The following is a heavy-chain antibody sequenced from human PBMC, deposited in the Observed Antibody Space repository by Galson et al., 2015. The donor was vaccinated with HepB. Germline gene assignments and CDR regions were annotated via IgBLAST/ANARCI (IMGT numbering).Heavy chain of an antibody. D-gene: IGHD3-9*01. Sequence: SLRLSCAASGFTFSSYWMSWVRQAPGKGLEWVANIKQDGSEKYYVDSVKGRFTISRDNAKNSLYLQMNSLRAEDTAVYYCARVGPLLRYFDWLEAIGYFDYWGQGTLVTVSS. CDR1: GFTFSSYW. V-gene: IGHV3-7*03. J-gene: IGHJ4*02. CDR3: ARVGPLLRYFDWLEAIGYFDY. CDR2: IKQDGSEK.